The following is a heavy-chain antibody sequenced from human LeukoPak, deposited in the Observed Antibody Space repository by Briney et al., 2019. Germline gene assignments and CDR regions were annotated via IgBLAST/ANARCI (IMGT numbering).Heavy chain of an antibody. CDR1: GFSFSDYA. Sequence: GGSLRLSCAASGFSFSDYAIHWVRQAPGKGLEWVALISYDETNKYYADSVKGRFTISRDNSKNTVYLQMNSLRAEDTAVYYCARAMTTVVTPVEYWGQGSLVTVSS. CDR2: ISYDETNK. D-gene: IGHD4-23*01. J-gene: IGHJ4*02. CDR3: ARAMTTVVTPVEY. V-gene: IGHV3-30*03.